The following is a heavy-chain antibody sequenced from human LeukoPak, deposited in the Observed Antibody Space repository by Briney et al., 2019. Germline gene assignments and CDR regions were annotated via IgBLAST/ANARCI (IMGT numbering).Heavy chain of an antibody. CDR3: ARLKGYYYDSSGSDAFDI. D-gene: IGHD3-22*01. CDR1: GYSFTSYW. V-gene: IGHV5-51*01. CDR2: IYPGDSDT. Sequence: GESLKISCKGSGYSFTSYWIGWVRQMPGKGLEWMGIIYPGDSDTRYSPSFQGQVTISADKSISTAYLQWSSLKASDTAMYYCARLKGYYYDSSGSDAFDIWGQGTMVTVSS. J-gene: IGHJ3*02.